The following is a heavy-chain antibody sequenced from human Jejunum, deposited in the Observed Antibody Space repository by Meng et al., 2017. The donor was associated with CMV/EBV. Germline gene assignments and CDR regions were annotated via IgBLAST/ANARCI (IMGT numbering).Heavy chain of an antibody. Sequence: SGFTFSSYWMNWVRQVPGKGLEWVAHIKQDGGERNYVESVKGRLTISRNNARNSLFLQMDGLRAEDTAVYYCARQKCGGDCDMDVWGQGTTGTVSS. CDR1: GFTFSSYW. D-gene: IGHD2-21*01. CDR2: IKQDGGER. J-gene: IGHJ6*02. CDR3: ARQKCGGDCDMDV. V-gene: IGHV3-7*01.